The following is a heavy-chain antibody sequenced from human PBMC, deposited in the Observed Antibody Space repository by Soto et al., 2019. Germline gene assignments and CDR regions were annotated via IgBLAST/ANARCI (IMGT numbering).Heavy chain of an antibody. CDR2: IYTGGRT. CDR3: TRHYYDSSSYEAAHFHH. CDR1: GFSVSSIY. D-gene: IGHD3-22*01. Sequence: EVQLVESGGGLIQPGGSLRLSCAASGFSVSSIYMSWVRQAPGKGLEWVSVIYTGGRTFYADSVKGRFTTSRDISKNTLYLQMNSLRAEDTAVYYCTRHYYDSSSYEAAHFHHWGQGTLVTVSS. V-gene: IGHV3-53*01. J-gene: IGHJ1*01.